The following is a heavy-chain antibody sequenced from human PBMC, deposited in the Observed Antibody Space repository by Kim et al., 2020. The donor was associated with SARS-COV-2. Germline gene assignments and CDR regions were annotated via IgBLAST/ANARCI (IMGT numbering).Heavy chain of an antibody. D-gene: IGHD1-7*01. J-gene: IGHJ4*02. Sequence: GGSLRLSCAGSGFTFSDYAMHWVRQAPGKGLEYVAATTRSGDGSFYADSVEGRFTISRDNSKNTLYLQVNSLRVEDTSLYYCARYGRNYGAFLWGQGPLGSVSP. CDR3: ARYGRNYGAFL. CDR2: TTRSGDGS. CDR1: GFTFSDYA. V-gene: IGHV3-64*04.